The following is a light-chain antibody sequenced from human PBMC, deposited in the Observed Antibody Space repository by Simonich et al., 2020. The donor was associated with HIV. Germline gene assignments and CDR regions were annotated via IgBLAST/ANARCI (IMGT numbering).Light chain of an antibody. Sequence: DIQMTQSPSSLSASVGDRVTITCQASQDISNYLNWYQQKPGKAPKLLIYAASSLQSVVPSRFSGSGSGTDFTLTISSLQPEDFATYYCQQSYSTPPTFGQGTKVEIK. CDR3: QQSYSTPPT. CDR2: AAS. V-gene: IGKV1-39*01. CDR1: QDISNY. J-gene: IGKJ1*01.